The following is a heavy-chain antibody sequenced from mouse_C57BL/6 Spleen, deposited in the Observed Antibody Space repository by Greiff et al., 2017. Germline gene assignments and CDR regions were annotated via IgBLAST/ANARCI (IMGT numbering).Heavy chain of an antibody. J-gene: IGHJ1*03. CDR3: ARRGYRYFDV. CDR1: GYTFTSYW. CDR2: IDPSDSYT. Sequence: VQLQQPGAELVMPGASVKLSCKASGYTFTSYWMHWVKQRPGQGLEWIGEIDPSDSYTNYNQKLKGKSTLTVDKSSSTAYMQLSSLTSEDSAVYYCARRGYRYFDVWGTGTTVTVSS. V-gene: IGHV1-69*01.